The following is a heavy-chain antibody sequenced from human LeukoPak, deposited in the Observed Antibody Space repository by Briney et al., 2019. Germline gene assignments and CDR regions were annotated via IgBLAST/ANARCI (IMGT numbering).Heavy chain of an antibody. Sequence: GGSLRLSCAASGFTFSSYAMSWVRPAPGKGLEWVSGISRSGGSTYYADSVKGRFTISRDNSKNTLYLQMNSLRAEDTAVYYCAKEGRSSHFYYGMDVWGQGTTVTVSS. V-gene: IGHV3-23*01. CDR3: AKEGRSSHFYYGMDV. CDR1: GFTFSSYA. J-gene: IGHJ6*02. CDR2: ISRSGGST. D-gene: IGHD3-16*02.